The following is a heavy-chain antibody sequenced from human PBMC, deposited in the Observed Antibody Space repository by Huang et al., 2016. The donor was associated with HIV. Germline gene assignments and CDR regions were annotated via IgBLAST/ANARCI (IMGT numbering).Heavy chain of an antibody. D-gene: IGHD3-22*01. J-gene: IGHJ3*02. V-gene: IGHV4-39*01. CDR1: GGSITSSSYY. CDR3: ARHFSYYDSSGYTPWDAFDI. CDR2: SYYSGST. Sequence: QLQLQGSGPGLVKPSETLSLTCTVSGGSITSSSYYWGRIRQPPGKGLGGVGSSYYSGSTDDIPHRKSRVTVSVDTSKNRFSLKLGSVTAADTAVYYCARHFSYYDSSGYTPWDAFDIWGQGTMVTVSS.